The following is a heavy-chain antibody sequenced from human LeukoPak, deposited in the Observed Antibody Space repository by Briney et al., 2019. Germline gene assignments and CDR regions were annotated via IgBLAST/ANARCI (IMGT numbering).Heavy chain of an antibody. V-gene: IGHV3-23*01. CDR2: ISGSGGST. Sequence: PGGSLRLSCAASGFTFSSYAMSWVRQAPGKGLEWVSAISGSGGSTYYADSVKGRFTISRDNSKNTLYLQMNSLRAEDTAVYYRAKTLTSFYSNGAFDIWGQGTMVTVSS. D-gene: IGHD2-15*01. CDR3: AKTLTSFYSNGAFDI. CDR1: GFTFSSYA. J-gene: IGHJ3*02.